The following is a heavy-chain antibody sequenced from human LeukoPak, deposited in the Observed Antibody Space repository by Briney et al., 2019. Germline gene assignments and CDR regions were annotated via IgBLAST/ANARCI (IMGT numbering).Heavy chain of an antibody. CDR1: GFTFSSYA. V-gene: IGHV3-64*01. J-gene: IGHJ6*02. CDR2: ISSNGGST. Sequence: PGGSLRLSCAASGFTFSSYAMHWVRQAPGKGLEYVSAISSNGGSTYYANSVKGRFTISRDNSKNTLYLQMNSLRAEDTAVYYCARDSVYYYDSSSTYYYGMDVWGQGTTVTVSS. CDR3: ARDSVYYYDSSSTYYYGMDV. D-gene: IGHD3-22*01.